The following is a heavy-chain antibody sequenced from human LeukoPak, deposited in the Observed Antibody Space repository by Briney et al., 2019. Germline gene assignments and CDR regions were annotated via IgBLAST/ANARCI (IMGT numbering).Heavy chain of an antibody. D-gene: IGHD3-9*01. CDR3: ARASRYFDWLN. CDR2: IYSGGNT. V-gene: IGHV3-53*01. CDR1: GFTFSTYA. Sequence: PGGSLRLSCAASGFTFSTYAMHWVRQAPGKGLEWVSIIYSGGNTYYADSVKGRFTISRDNSKNTLYPQMNSLRAEDTAVYYCARASRYFDWLNWGQGTLVTVSS. J-gene: IGHJ4*02.